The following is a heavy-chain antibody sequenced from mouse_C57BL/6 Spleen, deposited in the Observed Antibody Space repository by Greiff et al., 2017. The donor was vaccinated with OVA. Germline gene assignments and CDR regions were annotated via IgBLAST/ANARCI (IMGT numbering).Heavy chain of an antibody. CDR3: TRRGPHYYAMDY. V-gene: IGHV1-15*01. J-gene: IGHJ4*01. CDR1: GYTFTDYE. Sequence: VKLMESGAELVRPGASVTLSCKAPGYTFTDYEMHWVKQTPVHGLEWIGAIDPETGGTAYNQKFKGKAILTADKSSSTAYMELRSLTSEDSAVYYCTRRGPHYYAMDYWGQGTSVTVSS. CDR2: IDPETGGT.